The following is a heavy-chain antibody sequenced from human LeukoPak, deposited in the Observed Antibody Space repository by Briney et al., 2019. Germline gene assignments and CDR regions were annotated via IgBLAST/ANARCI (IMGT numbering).Heavy chain of an antibody. CDR1: GYTFTNYY. CDR2: INPSGGST. V-gene: IGHV1-46*01. D-gene: IGHD2-2*02. CDR3: ARSDIVVVPAAIRRFPFDY. J-gene: IGHJ4*02. Sequence: ASVKVSFKASGYTFTNYYMHWVRQAPGQGLEWMGIINPSGGSTSYAQKFQGRVTMTRDTSTSTVYMELSSLRSEDTAVYYCARSDIVVVPAAIRRFPFDYWGQGTLVTVSS.